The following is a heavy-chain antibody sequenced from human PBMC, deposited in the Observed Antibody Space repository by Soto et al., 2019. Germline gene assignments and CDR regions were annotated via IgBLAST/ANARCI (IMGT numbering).Heavy chain of an antibody. Sequence: QVQLVQSGAEVKKPGSSVKVSCKASGGTFSSYTISWVRQAPGQGLEWMGRILPILGIANYAQKFQGRVTITADKATRTAYMELSSLRSEDTAVYYCAREGPDRDEGYGSGPDYWGQGTLVTVSS. CDR2: ILPILGIA. V-gene: IGHV1-69*08. CDR1: GGTFSSYT. CDR3: AREGPDRDEGYGSGPDY. D-gene: IGHD3-10*01. J-gene: IGHJ4*02.